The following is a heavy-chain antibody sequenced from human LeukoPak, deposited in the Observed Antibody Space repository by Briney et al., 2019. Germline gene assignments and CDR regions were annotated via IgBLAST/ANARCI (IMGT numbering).Heavy chain of an antibody. J-gene: IGHJ3*02. CDR1: GFTFSSYS. D-gene: IGHD6-13*01. V-gene: IGHV3-21*01. CDR3: AGSWSPYDAFDI. Sequence: GGSLRLSCAASGFTFSSYSMNWVRQAPGKGLEWVSSISSSSSNIYYADSVKGRFTISRDNAKNSLYLQMNSLRAEDTAVYYCAGSWSPYDAFDIWGQGTMVSVSS. CDR2: ISSSSSNI.